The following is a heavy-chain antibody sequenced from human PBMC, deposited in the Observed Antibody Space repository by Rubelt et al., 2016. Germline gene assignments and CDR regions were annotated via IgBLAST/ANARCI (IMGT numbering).Heavy chain of an antibody. J-gene: IGHJ2*01. Sequence: QAQLVQSGADVKKPGASVKVSCKASGYTFTNYGIAWVRQAPGQGLEWVGWTSSNNGNTNYAQNLQGRVTMTTDKSTSTAYMELRSRRSDDTAVYCCARDGYFDLWGRGTLVTVSS. CDR1: GYTFTNYG. CDR3: ARDGYFDL. V-gene: IGHV1-18*01. CDR2: TSSNNGNT.